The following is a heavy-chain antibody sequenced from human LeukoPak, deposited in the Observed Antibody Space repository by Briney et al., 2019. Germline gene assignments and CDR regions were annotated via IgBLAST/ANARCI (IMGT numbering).Heavy chain of an antibody. CDR3: ARGRYYDSSGGDYYYYYYMDV. D-gene: IGHD3-22*01. V-gene: IGHV4-59*01. CDR2: IYYSGST. J-gene: IGHJ6*03. CDR1: GGSISSYY. Sequence: PSETLSLTCTVSGGSISSYYWSWIRQPPGKGLEWIGYIYYSGSTNYNPSLKSRVTISVDTSKNQFSLKLSSVTAADTAVYYCARGRYYDSSGGDYYYYYYMDVWGKGTTVTVSS.